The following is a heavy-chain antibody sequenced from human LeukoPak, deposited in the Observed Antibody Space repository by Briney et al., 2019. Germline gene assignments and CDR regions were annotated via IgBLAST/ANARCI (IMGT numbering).Heavy chain of an antibody. Sequence: GGSLRLSCAASGFTFSSYAMSWVRQAPGKGLEWVSTISGSGGSTYYADSVKGRFTISRDNSKNTLYLQMNSLRAEDTAVYYCARDRSGDVTTVTFDYWGQGTLVTVSS. V-gene: IGHV3-23*01. J-gene: IGHJ4*02. CDR1: GFTFSSYA. D-gene: IGHD4-17*01. CDR3: ARDRSGDVTTVTFDY. CDR2: ISGSGGST.